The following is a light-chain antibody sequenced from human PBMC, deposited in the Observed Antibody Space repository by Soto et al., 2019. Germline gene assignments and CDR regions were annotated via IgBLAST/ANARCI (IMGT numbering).Light chain of an antibody. CDR2: DVN. CDR3: SSYTSSTSYV. J-gene: IGLJ1*01. CDR1: SSDVGGYNT. V-gene: IGLV2-14*01. Sequence: QSVLTQPASVSGSRGQSITISCTGTSSDVGGYNTVSWYQQYPGKAPKLMIHDVNNRPSGVSNRFSGSKSGNAASLTISGLQAENEADYYCSSYTSSTSYVFGSGTKSPS.